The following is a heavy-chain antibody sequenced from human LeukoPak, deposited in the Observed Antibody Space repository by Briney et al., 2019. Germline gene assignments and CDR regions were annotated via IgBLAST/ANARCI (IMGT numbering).Heavy chain of an antibody. Sequence: SETLSLTCTVSGGSISSSSYYWGWIRQPPGKGLEWIGSIYYSGSTYYNPSLKSRVTISVDTSKNQFSLKLSSVTAADTAVYYCASPKDSSGYYPYYYYYMDVCGKGTTVTVSS. J-gene: IGHJ6*03. CDR1: GGSISSSSYY. CDR3: ASPKDSSGYYPYYYYYMDV. D-gene: IGHD3-22*01. V-gene: IGHV4-39*01. CDR2: IYYSGST.